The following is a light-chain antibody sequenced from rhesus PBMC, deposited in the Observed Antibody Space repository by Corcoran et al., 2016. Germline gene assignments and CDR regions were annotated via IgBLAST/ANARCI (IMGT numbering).Light chain of an antibody. Sequence: DIQMTQSPSSLSASIGDRVTITCRASQDISSWVAWYQQKPGKPPKLLIDKASRLQSGVPSRFSGSGSGTDFTLTITSLQPQDFATYYCQQYNGAPLTFGGGTKVEIE. J-gene: IGKJ4*01. CDR1: QDISSW. V-gene: IGKV1-21*01. CDR3: QQYNGAPLT. CDR2: KAS.